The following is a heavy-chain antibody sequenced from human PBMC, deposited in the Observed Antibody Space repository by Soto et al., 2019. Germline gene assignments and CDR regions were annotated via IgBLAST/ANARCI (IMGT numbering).Heavy chain of an antibody. Sequence: GRSLRLSCSASGFTFSSYAMHWVCQAPGKGLEYVSAISSNGGSTYYADSVKGRFTISRDNSKNTLYLQMSSLRAEDTAVYYCVKDQNDDFWSGYYRSPFDYWGQGNLVTVSS. J-gene: IGHJ4*02. CDR1: GFTFSSYA. V-gene: IGHV3-64D*06. CDR2: ISSNGGST. CDR3: VKDQNDDFWSGYYRSPFDY. D-gene: IGHD3-3*01.